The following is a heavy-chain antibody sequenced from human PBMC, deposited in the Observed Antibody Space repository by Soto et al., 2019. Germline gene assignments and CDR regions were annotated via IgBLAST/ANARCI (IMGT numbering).Heavy chain of an antibody. CDR1: GGSISSYY. V-gene: IGHV4-59*01. Sequence: SETLSLTCTVSGGSISSYYWSWIRQPPGKGLEWIGYIYYSGSTNYNPSLKSRVTISVDTSKNQFSLKLSSVTAADTAVYYCARVGSRAARHFDYWGQGTLVTVSS. CDR3: ARVGSRAARHFDY. CDR2: IYYSGST. J-gene: IGHJ4*02. D-gene: IGHD6-6*01.